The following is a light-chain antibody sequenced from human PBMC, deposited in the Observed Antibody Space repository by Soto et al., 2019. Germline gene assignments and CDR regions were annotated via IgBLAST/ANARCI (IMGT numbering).Light chain of an antibody. J-gene: IGKJ4*01. CDR3: QQANSFPLT. Sequence: AIQMTQSPSSLSASVGDRVTITCRASQGIRNDLGWYQQKPGKAPKLLIHAASSLQSGVPSRFSGSGSGTAFTLTISNLQPEDFASYFCQQANSFPLTFGGGTKVDIK. CDR2: AAS. CDR1: QGIRND. V-gene: IGKV1-6*01.